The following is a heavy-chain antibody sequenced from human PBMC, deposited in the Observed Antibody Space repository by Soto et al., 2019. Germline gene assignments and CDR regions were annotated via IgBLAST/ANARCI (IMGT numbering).Heavy chain of an antibody. V-gene: IGHV4-34*01. CDR2: INHSGST. Sequence: QVQLQQWGAGLLKPSETLSLTCAVYGGSFSGYYWSWIRQPPGKGLEWIGEINHSGSTNYNPSLKSRLTISVVTSKNQFSLNLSSVTAADTAVYYCARGNEIAAAGYYYMDVWGKGTTVTVSS. CDR1: GGSFSGYY. J-gene: IGHJ6*03. CDR3: ARGNEIAAAGYYYMDV. D-gene: IGHD6-13*01.